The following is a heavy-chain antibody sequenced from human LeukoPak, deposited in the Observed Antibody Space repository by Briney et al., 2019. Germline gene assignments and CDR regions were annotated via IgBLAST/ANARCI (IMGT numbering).Heavy chain of an antibody. CDR1: YYTFTSYG. Sequence: SAKVSCKAAYYTFTSYGISWGRQAPGQGLQWMGWISAYNGNTNYEQNLQGRVTMTTDTSTSTVYMELRTVSSDDPAVYYCARDSKHGDYYYYYGMDVWGQGTTVTVSS. V-gene: IGHV1-18*01. J-gene: IGHJ6*02. CDR3: ARDSKHGDYYYYYGMDV. D-gene: IGHD3-10*01. CDR2: ISAYNGNT.